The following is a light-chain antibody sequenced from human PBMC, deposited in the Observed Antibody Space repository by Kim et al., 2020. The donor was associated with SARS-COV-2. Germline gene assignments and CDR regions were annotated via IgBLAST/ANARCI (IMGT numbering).Light chain of an antibody. Sequence: SYELTQSPSVSVSPGQTASITCSGDKLGDKYACWYQQKPGQSPVLVIYQDSKRPSGIPERFSGSNSGNTATLTISGTQAMDEADYYCQAWDSSTVWVFGGGTQLTVL. CDR1: KLGDKY. J-gene: IGLJ3*02. CDR3: QAWDSSTVWV. V-gene: IGLV3-1*01. CDR2: QDS.